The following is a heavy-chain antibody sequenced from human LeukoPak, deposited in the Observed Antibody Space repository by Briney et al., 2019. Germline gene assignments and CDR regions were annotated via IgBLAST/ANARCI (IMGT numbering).Heavy chain of an antibody. CDR3: AKDDPRYYGMDV. CDR2: ISGSGGST. CDR1: GFIFSSYA. Sequence: GGSLRLSCAASGFIFSSYAMNWVRQAPGKGLEWVSAISGSGGSTYYADSVKGRFTISRDNSKNTLYLQMNSLRAEDTAVYYCAKDDPRYYGMDVWGQGTTVTVPS. J-gene: IGHJ6*02. V-gene: IGHV3-23*01.